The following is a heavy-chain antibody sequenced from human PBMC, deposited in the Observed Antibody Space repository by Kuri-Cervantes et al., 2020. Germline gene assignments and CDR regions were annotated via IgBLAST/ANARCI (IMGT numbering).Heavy chain of an antibody. CDR3: ARAVRSYYYYSSGYVY. CDR2: IKKDGSER. D-gene: IGHD3-22*01. CDR1: GFTCSSYW. Sequence: LSLTCAASGFTCSSYWMSWVRQAPGKGLEGVANIKKDGSERYYVYSVKGRFTNSRDNAKNSLYLNMNSLRAEDTAVYYCARAVRSYYYYSSGYVYWGQGTLVTVSS. J-gene: IGHJ4*02. V-gene: IGHV3-7*01.